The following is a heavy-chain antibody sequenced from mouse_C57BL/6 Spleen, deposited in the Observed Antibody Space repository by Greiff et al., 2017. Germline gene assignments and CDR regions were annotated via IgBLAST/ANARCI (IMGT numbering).Heavy chain of an antibody. CDR2: ISSGGIYT. D-gene: IGHD3-2*02. V-gene: IGHV5-6*01. Sequence: EVMLVESGGDLVKPGGSLKLSCAASGFTFSSYGMSWVRQTPDKRLEWVATISSGGIYTYYPDSVKGRFTISRDNAKNTLYLQMSSLKSEDTAMYYCARHDSQGYYFDYWGQGTTLTVSS. J-gene: IGHJ2*01. CDR3: ARHDSQGYYFDY. CDR1: GFTFSSYG.